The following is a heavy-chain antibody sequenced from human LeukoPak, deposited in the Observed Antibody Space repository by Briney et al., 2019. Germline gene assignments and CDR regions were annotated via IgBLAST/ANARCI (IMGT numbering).Heavy chain of an antibody. D-gene: IGHD3-3*01. Sequence: SETLSLTCAVYGGSFSGYYWSWIRQPPGKGLEWIGEINHSGSTNYNPSLKSRVTISVDTSKNQFSLKLSSVTAADTAVYYCARTSDFWSGYYPEGYYYYYMDVWGKGTTVTVSS. CDR2: INHSGST. CDR3: ARTSDFWSGYYPEGYYYYYMDV. V-gene: IGHV4-34*01. J-gene: IGHJ6*03. CDR1: GGSFSGYY.